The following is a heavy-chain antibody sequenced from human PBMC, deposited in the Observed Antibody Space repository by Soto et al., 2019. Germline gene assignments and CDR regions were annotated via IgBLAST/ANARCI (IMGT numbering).Heavy chain of an antibody. CDR1: GFTFSSYW. D-gene: IGHD6-13*01. Sequence: GGSLRLSCAASGFTFSSYWMSWVRQAPGKGLEWVANIKQDGSDKYYVDSVKGRFTISRDNAKNSLYLQMNSLRAEDTAVYYCARDQSSSWYFRFDPWGQGTLVTVSS. J-gene: IGHJ5*02. CDR3: ARDQSSSWYFRFDP. V-gene: IGHV3-7*03. CDR2: IKQDGSDK.